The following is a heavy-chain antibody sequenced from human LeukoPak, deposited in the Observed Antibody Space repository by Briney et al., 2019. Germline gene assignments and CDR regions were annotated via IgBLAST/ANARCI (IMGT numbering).Heavy chain of an antibody. CDR2: IIPILGIA. CDR1: GGTFSSYA. CDR3: ARVGSGYYSPFDY. J-gene: IGHJ4*02. V-gene: IGHV1-69*04. D-gene: IGHD3-22*01. Sequence: SVTVSCKASGGTFSSYAISWVRQAPGQGLEWMGRIIPILGIANYAQKFQGRVTITADKSTSTAYMELSSLRSEDTAVYYCARVGSGYYSPFDYWGQGTLVTVSS.